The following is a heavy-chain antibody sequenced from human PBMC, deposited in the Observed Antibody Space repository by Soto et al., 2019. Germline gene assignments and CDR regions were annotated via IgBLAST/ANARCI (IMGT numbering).Heavy chain of an antibody. V-gene: IGHV4-31*03. CDR2: IYHSGTT. J-gene: IGHJ4*02. D-gene: IGHD2-21*02. Sequence: QVQLQESGPGLVKPSQTLSLTCTVSGGSISNGGYYWTWIRHHPGKGLEWIGYIYHSGTTYYSPSLKSRVTISVDTSKNQLSLKLSSVTAADTAVYYCARGRGFGGNSYYFDSWGQGTLVTVSS. CDR1: GGSISNGGYY. CDR3: ARGRGFGGNSYYFDS.